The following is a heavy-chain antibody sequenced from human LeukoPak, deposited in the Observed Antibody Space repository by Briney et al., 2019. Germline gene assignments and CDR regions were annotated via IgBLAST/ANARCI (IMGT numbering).Heavy chain of an antibody. D-gene: IGHD6-19*01. CDR2: ISYDGSNK. J-gene: IGHJ4*02. V-gene: IGHV3-30-3*01. CDR1: GFTFSSYA. Sequence: GGSLRLSCAASGFTFSSYAMHWVRQAPGKGLEWVAVISYDGSNKYYADSVKGRFTISRDNSKNTLYLQMNSLRAEDTAVYYCARDIEWLVLGYWGQGTLVTVS. CDR3: ARDIEWLVLGY.